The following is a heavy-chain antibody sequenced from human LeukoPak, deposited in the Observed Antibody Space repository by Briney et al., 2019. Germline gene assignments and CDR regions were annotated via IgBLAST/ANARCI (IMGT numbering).Heavy chain of an antibody. J-gene: IGHJ3*02. CDR2: ISAYNGNT. Sequence: ASVKVSCKASGYTFTSYDINWVRQAPGQGLEWMGWISAYNGNTNFAQKFQGRVTMTTDTSRSTAYMELRSLTSDDTAVYYCARDKQWLVLLGGVGDAFDIWGQGTMVTVSS. CDR1: GYTFTSYD. D-gene: IGHD6-19*01. CDR3: ARDKQWLVLLGGVGDAFDI. V-gene: IGHV1-18*01.